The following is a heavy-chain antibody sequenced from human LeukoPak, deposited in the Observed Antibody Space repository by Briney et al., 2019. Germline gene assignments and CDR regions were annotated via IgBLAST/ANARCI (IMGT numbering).Heavy chain of an antibody. V-gene: IGHV3-7*01. D-gene: IGHD3-22*01. CDR3: VRDRSNYYDSSGYYDY. CDR1: GFTFSSYW. Sequence: GGSLRLSCAASGFTFSSYWMSCVRQAPGKGLEWVANIKQDGSEKYYVDSVKGRFTISRDNAKNSLYLQMNSLRAEDTAVYYCVRDRSNYYDSSGYYDYWGQGPLVTVSS. CDR2: IKQDGSEK. J-gene: IGHJ4*02.